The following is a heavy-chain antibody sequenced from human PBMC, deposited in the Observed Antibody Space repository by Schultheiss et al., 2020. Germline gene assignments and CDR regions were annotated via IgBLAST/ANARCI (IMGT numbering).Heavy chain of an antibody. CDR3: ARAVYYGDPGDY. D-gene: IGHD4-17*01. Sequence: SQTLSRTCAVSGYSISSGYYWGWIRQPPGKGLEWIGSIYHSGSTYYNPSLKSRVTISVDTSKNQFSLKLSSVTAADTAVYYCARAVYYGDPGDYWGQGILVTVSS. CDR1: GYSISSGYY. J-gene: IGHJ4*02. V-gene: IGHV4-38-2*01. CDR2: IYHSGST.